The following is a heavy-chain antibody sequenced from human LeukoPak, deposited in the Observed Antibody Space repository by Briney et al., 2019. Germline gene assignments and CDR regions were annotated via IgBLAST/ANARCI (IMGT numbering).Heavy chain of an antibody. CDR1: GYTFTGYY. J-gene: IGHJ5*02. Sequence: ASVTVSCKASGYTFTGYYMHWVRRAPGQGLEWMGWINPNSGGTNYAQKFQGRVTMTRDTSISTAYMELSRLRSDDTAVYYCAREGPYSSGWYNWFDPWGQGTLVTVSS. V-gene: IGHV1-2*02. D-gene: IGHD6-19*01. CDR3: AREGPYSSGWYNWFDP. CDR2: INPNSGGT.